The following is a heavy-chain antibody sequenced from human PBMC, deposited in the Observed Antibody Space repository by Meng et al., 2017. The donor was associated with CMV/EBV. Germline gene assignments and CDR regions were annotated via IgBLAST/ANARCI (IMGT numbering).Heavy chain of an antibody. Sequence: GESLKISCAASGFTFSSYWMSWVRQGPGKGLEWVANIKQDGSEKYYVDSVKGRFTISRDNAKNSLYLQMNSLRAEDTAVYYCARDPNLLAYYYDSSGWYWGQGTLVTVSS. J-gene: IGHJ4*02. CDR2: IKQDGSEK. D-gene: IGHD3-22*01. CDR3: ARDPNLLAYYYDSSGWY. CDR1: GFTFSSYW. V-gene: IGHV3-7*01.